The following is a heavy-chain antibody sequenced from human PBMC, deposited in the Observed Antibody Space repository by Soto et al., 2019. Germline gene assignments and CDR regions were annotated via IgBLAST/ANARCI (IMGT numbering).Heavy chain of an antibody. CDR3: ARRARPDFYYMDV. Sequence: EVQLAESGGGLAQPWGSLRLSCAASGFTLSGYAMDWVRQAPGKGLEYVSGISSNGVGTYYAHSVQGRFTISRDNSKNTVYLQMGSLRPEDMAVYYCARRARPDFYYMDVWGKGTTVTVSS. V-gene: IGHV3-64*01. CDR1: GFTLSGYA. D-gene: IGHD6-6*01. J-gene: IGHJ6*03. CDR2: ISSNGVGT.